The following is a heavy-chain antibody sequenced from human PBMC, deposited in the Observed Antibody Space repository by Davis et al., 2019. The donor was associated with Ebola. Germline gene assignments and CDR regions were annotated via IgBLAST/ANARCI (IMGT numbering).Heavy chain of an antibody. D-gene: IGHD3-22*01. Sequence: MPGGSLRLSCAVSGGSISSSNWWRWVRQSPGKGLEWIGEIYHGGITKYNPSLKSRVTMSVDMSKNQFSLRLTSVTAADTAMYYCARDYYDSNGYLYYFDSWGQGTLVTVSS. CDR2: IYHGGIT. V-gene: IGHV4-4*02. CDR1: GGSISSSNW. CDR3: ARDYYDSNGYLYYFDS. J-gene: IGHJ4*02.